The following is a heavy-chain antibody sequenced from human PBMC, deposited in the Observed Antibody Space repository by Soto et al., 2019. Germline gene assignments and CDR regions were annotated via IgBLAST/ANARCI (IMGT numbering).Heavy chain of an antibody. J-gene: IGHJ6*02. V-gene: IGHV1-69*13. D-gene: IGHD5-12*01. Sequence: SVKVTCKASGGTFSSYAISWVRQAPGQGLEWMGGIIPIFGTANYAQKFQGRVTITADESTSTAYMELSSLRSEDTAVYYCARGTMDDPREATINLGYYYYYGMDVWGQGTTVTVSS. CDR2: IIPIFGTA. CDR1: GGTFSSYA. CDR3: ARGTMDDPREATINLGYYYYYGMDV.